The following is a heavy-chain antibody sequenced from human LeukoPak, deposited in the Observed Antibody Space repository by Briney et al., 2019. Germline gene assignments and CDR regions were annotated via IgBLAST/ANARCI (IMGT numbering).Heavy chain of an antibody. CDR3: ARESIVVVPAAIILFDY. Sequence: PSETLSLTCTVSGGSISSSSYYWGWIRQPPGKGLEWIGSIYYSGSTYYNPSLKSRVTISVDTSKNQFSLKLSSVTAADTAVYYCARESIVVVPAAIILFDYWGQGTLVTVSS. J-gene: IGHJ4*02. D-gene: IGHD2-2*01. V-gene: IGHV4-39*07. CDR1: GGSISSSSYY. CDR2: IYYSGST.